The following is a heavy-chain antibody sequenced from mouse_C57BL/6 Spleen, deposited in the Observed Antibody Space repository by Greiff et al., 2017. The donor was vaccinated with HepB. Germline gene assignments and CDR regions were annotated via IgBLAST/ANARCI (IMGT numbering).Heavy chain of an antibody. CDR1: GYTFTSYW. J-gene: IGHJ1*03. Sequence: QVQLQQPGAELVKPGASVKLSCKASGYTFTSYWMHWVKQRPGQGLEWIGMIHPNSGSTNYNEKFKSKATLTVDKSSSTAYMQLSSLTSEDSAVYYCARVEDSTMVRSWYFDVWGTGTTVTVSS. V-gene: IGHV1-64*01. D-gene: IGHD2-2*01. CDR3: ARVEDSTMVRSWYFDV. CDR2: IHPNSGST.